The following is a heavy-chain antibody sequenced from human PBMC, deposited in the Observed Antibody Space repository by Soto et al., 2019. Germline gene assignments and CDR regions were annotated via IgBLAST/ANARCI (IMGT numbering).Heavy chain of an antibody. D-gene: IGHD2-21*02. CDR3: ARSLVVVTAIDY. J-gene: IGHJ4*02. CDR2: INAGNGNT. Sequence: ASVKVSCKASGYTFTSYAMHWERQAPGQRLEWMGWINAGNGNTKYSQKFQGRVTITRDTSASTAYMELSSLRSEDTAVYYCARSLVVVTAIDYWGQGTLVTVSS. V-gene: IGHV1-3*01. CDR1: GYTFTSYA.